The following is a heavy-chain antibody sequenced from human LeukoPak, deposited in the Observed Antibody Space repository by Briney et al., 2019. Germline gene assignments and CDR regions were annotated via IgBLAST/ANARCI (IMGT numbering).Heavy chain of an antibody. CDR3: VVKWTYDAFDI. V-gene: IGHV3-74*01. Sequence: GGSLRLSCAASGFTFSTSWMHWVRQAPGKGLAWVSRINSDESSTGYADSVKGRFTISRDNAKNTLYLQMNSLRAEDTAVYYCVVKWTYDAFDIWGQGTMVTVSS. D-gene: IGHD1-26*01. CDR1: GFTFSTSW. J-gene: IGHJ3*02. CDR2: INSDESST.